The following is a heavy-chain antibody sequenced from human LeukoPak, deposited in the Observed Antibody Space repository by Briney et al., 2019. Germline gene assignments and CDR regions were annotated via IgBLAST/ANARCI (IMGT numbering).Heavy chain of an antibody. CDR2: ISAYNGNT. J-gene: IGHJ5*02. D-gene: IGHD2-2*01. Sequence: ASVKVSCKASGYTFTSYGISWVRQAPGQGLEWMGWISAYNGNTNYAQKLQGRVTMTTDTSTSTAYMELRSLRSDDTAVYYCARARYCSSTSRHQYNWFDPWGQGTLVTVSS. V-gene: IGHV1-18*04. CDR3: ARARYCSSTSRHQYNWFDP. CDR1: GYTFTSYG.